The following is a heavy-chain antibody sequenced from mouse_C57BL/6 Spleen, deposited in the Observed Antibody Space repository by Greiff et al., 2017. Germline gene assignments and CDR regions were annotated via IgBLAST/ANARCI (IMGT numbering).Heavy chain of an antibody. CDR3: AREATGFAY. Sequence: QVQLKQPGAELVQPGASVKMSCKASGYTFTSYWITWVKQRPGQGLEWIGDIYPGSGSTNYNEKFKSKATLTVDTASSTAYMQLSSLTSEDSAVYYCAREATGFAYWGQGTLVTVST. V-gene: IGHV1-55*01. D-gene: IGHD3-2*02. CDR2: IYPGSGST. J-gene: IGHJ3*01. CDR1: GYTFTSYW.